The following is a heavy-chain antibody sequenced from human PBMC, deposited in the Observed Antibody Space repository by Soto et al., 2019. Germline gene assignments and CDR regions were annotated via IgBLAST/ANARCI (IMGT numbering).Heavy chain of an antibody. V-gene: IGHV4-4*02. J-gene: IGHJ6*02. D-gene: IGHD3-22*01. Sequence: SETLSLTCAISGGSISSNNWWTWVRQSPGKGLEWIGEIHHSESTSYNPSLNSRVTISVDKSKNQFSLKLTSVTAADTADYYCARTSYYDSTGYYNMDVWGQGTTVAVSS. CDR1: GGSISSNNW. CDR3: ARTSYYDSTGYYNMDV. CDR2: IHHSEST.